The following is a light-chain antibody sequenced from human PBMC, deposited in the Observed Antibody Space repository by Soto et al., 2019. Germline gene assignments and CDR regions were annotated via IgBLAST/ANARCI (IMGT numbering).Light chain of an antibody. V-gene: IGLV2-23*02. CDR3: CSYGGSSTYV. J-gene: IGLJ1*01. Sequence: QSVLTQPASVSGSPGQSITISCTGTSSDIGSYNLVSWYQQHPGKAPRLMIYDVTKRPSGVSNRFSGSKSGNTASLTISGLQAEDEADYYCCSYGGSSTYVFGPGTKLTVL. CDR1: SSDIGSYNL. CDR2: DVT.